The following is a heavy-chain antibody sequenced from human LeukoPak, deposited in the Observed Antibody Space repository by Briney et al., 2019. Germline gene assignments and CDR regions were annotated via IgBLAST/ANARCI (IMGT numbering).Heavy chain of an antibody. CDR2: INHSGYT. D-gene: IGHD2-21*02. Sequence: SETLSLTCAVSGVSFDDYYWSWVRQTPGKGLEWIGEINHSGYTNDSPSPKSRVTLSIDTSRKQFSLNLRSVTVADTGIYYCTRMTAGHDYWGQGTLVTVSS. CDR1: GVSFDDYY. J-gene: IGHJ4*02. V-gene: IGHV4-34*01. CDR3: TRMTAGHDY.